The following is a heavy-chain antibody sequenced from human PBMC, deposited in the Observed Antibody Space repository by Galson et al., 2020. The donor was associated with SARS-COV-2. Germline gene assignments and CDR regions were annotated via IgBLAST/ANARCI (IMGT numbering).Heavy chain of an antibody. Sequence: GESLKISCTGSGYSFTSYWISWVRPMPGKGLEWMGRIDPSDSYTNYSPSFQGHVTISADKSISTAYLQWSSLKASDTARYYCARHGAGATTAYYYYYYGMDVWGQGTTVTVSS. CDR3: ARHGAGATTAYYYYYYGMDV. J-gene: IGHJ6*02. CDR2: IDPSDSYT. CDR1: GYSFTSYW. D-gene: IGHD1-26*01. V-gene: IGHV5-10-1*01.